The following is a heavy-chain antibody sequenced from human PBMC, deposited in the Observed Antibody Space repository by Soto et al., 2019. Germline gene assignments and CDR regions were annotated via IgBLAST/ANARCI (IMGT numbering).Heavy chain of an antibody. V-gene: IGHV4-31*03. CDR3: ARVNPPTRVVGDPYYFDY. Sequence: LSLPCTVSGGSISSGGYYWSWIRQHPGKGLEWIGYIYYSGSTYYNPSLKSRVTISVDTSKNQFSLKLSSVTAADTAVYYCARVNPPTRVVGDPYYFDYWGQGTLVTVSS. D-gene: IGHD3-10*01. CDR2: IYYSGST. CDR1: GGSISSGGYY. J-gene: IGHJ4*02.